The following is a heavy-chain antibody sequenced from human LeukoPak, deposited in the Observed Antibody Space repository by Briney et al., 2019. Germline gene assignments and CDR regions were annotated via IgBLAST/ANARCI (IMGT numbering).Heavy chain of an antibody. CDR3: ARDLDYGGNSGFDY. D-gene: IGHD4-23*01. CDR2: IYSGGST. Sequence: GGSLRLSCAASGFTVSSNYMSWVRQAPGKGLEWVSVIYSGGSTYYADSVKGRFTISRDNSKNTLYLQMNSLRAEDTAVYYCARDLDYGGNSGFDYWGQGTLVTVSS. J-gene: IGHJ4*02. V-gene: IGHV3-66*01. CDR1: GFTVSSNY.